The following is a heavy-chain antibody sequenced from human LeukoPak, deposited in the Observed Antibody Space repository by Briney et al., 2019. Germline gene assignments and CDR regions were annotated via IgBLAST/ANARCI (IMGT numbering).Heavy chain of an antibody. CDR3: ARDFRFLEDY. V-gene: IGHV3-7*01. CDR1: GFTFSFYW. J-gene: IGHJ4*02. CDR2: IKGDGSEK. Sequence: QCGGSLRLSCAASGFTFSFYWMTWVRQAPGKGLEWVGNIKGDGSEKYYVDSVKGRFTISRDNARNSLYLQMNNLRAEDTAVYYCARDFRFLEDYWGQGPLVTVSS. D-gene: IGHD3-3*01.